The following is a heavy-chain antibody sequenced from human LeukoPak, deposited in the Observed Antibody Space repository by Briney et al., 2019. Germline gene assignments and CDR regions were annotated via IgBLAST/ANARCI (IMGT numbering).Heavy chain of an antibody. CDR2: IYYSGST. D-gene: IGHD4-23*01. J-gene: IGHJ4*02. CDR1: GGSISSSSYY. V-gene: IGHV4-39*07. Sequence: SETLSLTCTVSGGSISSSSYYWGWIRQPPGKGLEWIGSIYYSGSTYYNPSLKSRVTISVDTSKNQFSLKLSSVTAADTAVYYCARGGGGTIDYWGQGTLVTVSS. CDR3: ARGGGGTIDY.